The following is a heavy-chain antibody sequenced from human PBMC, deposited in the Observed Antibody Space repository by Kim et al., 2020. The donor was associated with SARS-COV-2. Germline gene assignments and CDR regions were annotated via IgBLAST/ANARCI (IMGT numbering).Heavy chain of an antibody. CDR3: TRPLQGVSDDAFDI. Sequence: AASVKGRFTISRDDSKNTAYLQMNSLKTEDTAVYYCTRPLQGVSDDAFDIWGQGTMVTVSS. J-gene: IGHJ3*02. D-gene: IGHD3-10*01. V-gene: IGHV3-73*01.